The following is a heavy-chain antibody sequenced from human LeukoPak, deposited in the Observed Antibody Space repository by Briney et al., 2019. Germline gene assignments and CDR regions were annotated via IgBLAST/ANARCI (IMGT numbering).Heavy chain of an antibody. CDR2: INPSGGST. Sequence: ASVKVSCKASEYTFTSYYMHWVRQAPGQGLEWMGIINPSGGSTSYAQKFQGRVTMTRDTSTSTVYMELSSLRSDDTAVYYCARGQHSDAFDIWGQGTMVTVSS. CDR1: EYTFTSYY. D-gene: IGHD6-13*01. V-gene: IGHV1-46*01. J-gene: IGHJ3*02. CDR3: ARGQHSDAFDI.